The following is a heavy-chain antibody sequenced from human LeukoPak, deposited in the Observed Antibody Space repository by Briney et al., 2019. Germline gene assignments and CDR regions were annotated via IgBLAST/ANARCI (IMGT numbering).Heavy chain of an antibody. Sequence: SETLSLTCTVSGGSISSYYWSWIRQPPGKGLEWIGYIYYSGSTNYNPSLKSRVTISVDTSKNQFSLKLSSVTAADTAVYYCARDPHLYSGSYLQGFDCWGQGTLVTVSS. CDR1: GGSISSYY. CDR3: ARDPHLYSGSYLQGFDC. CDR2: IYYSGST. V-gene: IGHV4-59*12. D-gene: IGHD1-26*01. J-gene: IGHJ4*02.